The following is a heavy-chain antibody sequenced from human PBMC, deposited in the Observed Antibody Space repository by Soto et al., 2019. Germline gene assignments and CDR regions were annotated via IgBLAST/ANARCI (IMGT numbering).Heavy chain of an antibody. CDR3: ARGGWRQIDC. CDR1: GCIISGYY. V-gene: IGHV4-59*08. J-gene: IGHJ4*02. CDR2: IYYSGST. Sequence: PSETLPLTSIAGGCIISGYYCSWIRQPPGKGLEWIGYIYYSGSTNYTPSLKSRVTISVDTSKNQFSLKLSSVTAADTAVYYCARGGWRQIDCWGQGTPVTVS. D-gene: IGHD3-3*01.